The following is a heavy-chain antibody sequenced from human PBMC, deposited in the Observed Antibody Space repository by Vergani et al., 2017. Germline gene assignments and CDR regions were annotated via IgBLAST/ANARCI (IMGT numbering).Heavy chain of an antibody. CDR3: ARDSGLKGTAYFDY. J-gene: IGHJ4*02. CDR1: GFTFDDYA. V-gene: IGHV3-9*01. Sequence: EVQLVESGGGLVQPGRSLRLSCAASGFTFDDYAMHWVRQAPGKGLEWVSGISWNSGSIGYADSVKGRFTISRDNAKNSLYLQMNSLRDEDTAVYYCARDSGLKGTAYFDYWGQGTLVTVSS. D-gene: IGHD1-1*01. CDR2: ISWNSGSI.